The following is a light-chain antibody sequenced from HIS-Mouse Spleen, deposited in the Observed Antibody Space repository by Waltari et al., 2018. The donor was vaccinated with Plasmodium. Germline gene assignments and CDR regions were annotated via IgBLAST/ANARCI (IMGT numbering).Light chain of an antibody. Sequence: SYELTQPPSVSVSPGQTASITCSADKLGDKYACWYQQKPGQSPLLVIYQDSKRPSGIPERFSGSNSGNTATLTISGTQAMDEADYYCQAWDSSTVVFGGGTKLTVL. CDR1: KLGDKY. CDR2: QDS. V-gene: IGLV3-1*01. J-gene: IGLJ2*01. CDR3: QAWDSSTVV.